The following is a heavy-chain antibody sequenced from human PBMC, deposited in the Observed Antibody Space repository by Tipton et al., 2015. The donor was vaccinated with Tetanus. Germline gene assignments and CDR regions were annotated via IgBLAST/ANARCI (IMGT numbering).Heavy chain of an antibody. J-gene: IGHJ6*02. D-gene: IGHD4-11*01. CDR1: GYTFTSYY. V-gene: IGHV1-46*01. CDR3: ARGPTVTTAHYYYGMDV. CDR2: INPSGGST. Sequence: QSGAEVKKPGASVEVSCKASGYTFTSYYMHWVRQAPGQGLEWMAIINPSGGSTSYAQKFQGRVTMTRDTSTSTVYMELSSLRSEDTAVYYCARGPTVTTAHYYYGMDVWGQGTTVTVSS.